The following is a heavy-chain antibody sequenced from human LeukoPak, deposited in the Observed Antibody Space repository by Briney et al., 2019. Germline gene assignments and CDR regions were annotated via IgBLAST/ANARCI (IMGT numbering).Heavy chain of an antibody. D-gene: IGHD6-13*01. Sequence: PGGSLRLSCAASGFTFSSYSMNWVRQAPGKGLEWVSAISGSGGSTYYADSVKGRFTISRDNSKNTLYLQMNSLRAEDTAVFYCAKLGPDSSSWYWSTQNWFDPWGQGTLVTVSS. V-gene: IGHV3-23*01. CDR1: GFTFSSYS. CDR2: ISGSGGST. J-gene: IGHJ5*02. CDR3: AKLGPDSSSWYWSTQNWFDP.